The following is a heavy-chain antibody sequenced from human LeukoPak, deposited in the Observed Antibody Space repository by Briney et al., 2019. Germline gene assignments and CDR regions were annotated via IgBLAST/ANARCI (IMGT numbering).Heavy chain of an antibody. Sequence: GRSLRLSCAASGFTFSSYGMHWARQAPGKGLEWVAVIWYDGSNKYYADSVKGRFTISRDNSKNTLYLQMNSLRAEDTAVYYCARDESGSYRPLYYFDYWGQGTLVTVSS. J-gene: IGHJ4*02. D-gene: IGHD1-26*01. CDR3: ARDESGSYRPLYYFDY. CDR2: IWYDGSNK. CDR1: GFTFSSYG. V-gene: IGHV3-33*01.